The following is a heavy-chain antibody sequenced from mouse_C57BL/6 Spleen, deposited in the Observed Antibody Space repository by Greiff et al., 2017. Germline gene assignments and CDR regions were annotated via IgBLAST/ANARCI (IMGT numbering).Heavy chain of an antibody. D-gene: IGHD2-12*01. CDR2: INPNNGGT. Sequence: EVQLQQPGPELVKPGASVKIPCKASGYTFTDYNMDWVKQSHGKSLEWIGDINPNNGGTIYNQKFKGKATLTVDQSSSTAYMELRSLTSEDTAVXYGARPYNYFHWYFDVWGTGTTVTVSS. J-gene: IGHJ1*03. CDR1: GYTFTDYN. CDR3: ARPYNYFHWYFDV. V-gene: IGHV1-18*01.